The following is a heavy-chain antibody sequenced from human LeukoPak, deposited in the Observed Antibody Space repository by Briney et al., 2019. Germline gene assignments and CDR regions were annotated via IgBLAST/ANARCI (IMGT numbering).Heavy chain of an antibody. CDR3: ARAFGGYYYYMDV. CDR2: ISSSSSYI. D-gene: IGHD4-23*01. Sequence: GGSLRLSCAASGFTFSSYSMNWVRQAPGEGLEWVSSISSSSSYIYYADSVKGQFTISRHNAKNSLYLQMNSLRAEDTAVYYCARAFGGYYYYMDVWGKGTTVTVSS. V-gene: IGHV3-21*01. J-gene: IGHJ6*03. CDR1: GFTFSSYS.